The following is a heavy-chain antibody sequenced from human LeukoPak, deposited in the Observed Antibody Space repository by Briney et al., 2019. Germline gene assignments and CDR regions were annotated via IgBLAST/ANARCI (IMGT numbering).Heavy chain of an antibody. Sequence: GGSLRLSCVASGFTFSTYDMNWVRQAPGKGLEWVSAITSTSNHINYADSVKGRFTISRDSANNSLYLQMNSLRAEDTAVYYCARVYSANGYGSGYYDYWGQGALVTVSS. D-gene: IGHD3-10*01. J-gene: IGHJ4*02. V-gene: IGHV3-21*01. CDR3: ARVYSANGYGSGYYDY. CDR1: GFTFSTYD. CDR2: ITSTSNHI.